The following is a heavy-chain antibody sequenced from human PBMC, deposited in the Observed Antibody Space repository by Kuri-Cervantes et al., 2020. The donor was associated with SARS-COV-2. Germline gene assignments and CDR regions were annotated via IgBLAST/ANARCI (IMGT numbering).Heavy chain of an antibody. J-gene: IGHJ3*02. CDR3: ARHEGAFDI. CDR1: GFTFSSYS. V-gene: IGHV3-21*01. CDR2: ISSSSSYI. Sequence: GESLKISCAASGFTFSSYSMNWVRQAPGKGLEWVSSISSSSSYIYYADSVKGRFTISRDNAKNSLYLQVNSLRAEDTAVYYCARHEGAFDIWGQGTMVTVSS.